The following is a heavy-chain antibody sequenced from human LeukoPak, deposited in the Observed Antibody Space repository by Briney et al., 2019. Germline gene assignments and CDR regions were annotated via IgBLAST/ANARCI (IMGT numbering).Heavy chain of an antibody. D-gene: IGHD2-15*01. V-gene: IGHV3-30*02. J-gene: IGHJ3*02. CDR2: IYYDGSQK. CDR3: VKDIAGGRSGGTDDAFDI. CDR1: GFTFSSYG. Sequence: GGSLRLSCATSGFTFSSYGIHWVRQAPGKGLEWVTFIYYDGSQKYYADSVKGRFTISKDNSKNTLYLQMNSLRPEDTAVYYCVKDIAGGRSGGTDDAFDIWGQGTMVTVPS.